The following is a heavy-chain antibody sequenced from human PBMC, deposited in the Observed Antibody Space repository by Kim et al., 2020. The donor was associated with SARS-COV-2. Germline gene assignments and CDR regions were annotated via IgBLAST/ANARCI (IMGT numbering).Heavy chain of an antibody. J-gene: IGHJ4*02. CDR1: GGSFSGYY. CDR2: INHSGST. D-gene: IGHD3-10*01. V-gene: IGHV4-34*01. CDR3: ARFQSWYYYGSGSYPDY. Sequence: SETLSLTCAVYGGSFSGYYWSWIRQPPGKGLEWIGEINHSGSTNYNPSLKSRVTISVDTSKNQFSLKLSSVTAADTAVYYCARFQSWYYYGSGSYPDYWGQGTLVTVSS.